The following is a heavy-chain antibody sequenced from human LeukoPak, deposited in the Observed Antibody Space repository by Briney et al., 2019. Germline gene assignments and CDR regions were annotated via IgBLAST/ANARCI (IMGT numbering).Heavy chain of an antibody. D-gene: IGHD6-19*01. CDR1: GFTVSSNY. CDR3: ARRTAGTGFDY. CDR2: IYSGGST. Sequence: GGSLRLSCAASGFTVSSNYMSWVRQAPGKGLEWVSVIYSGGSTYYADSVKGRFTISRDNSKNTLYLQMNSLRAEDTAVYYCARRTAGTGFDYWGQGTLVTVSS. V-gene: IGHV3-53*01. J-gene: IGHJ4*02.